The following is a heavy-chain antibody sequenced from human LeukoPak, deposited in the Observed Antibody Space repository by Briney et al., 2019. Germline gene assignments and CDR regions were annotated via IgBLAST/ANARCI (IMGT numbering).Heavy chain of an antibody. Sequence: PGGSLRLSCAASGFTFSSHGMNWVRQAPGKGLEWVSGSSSIGGRTYYADSVKGRFTVTRDNSRNTLHLQMNSLRAEDTAVYYCARDQGPGDFWSGYYNYYYYMDVWGKGTTVTVSS. CDR3: ARDQGPGDFWSGYYNYYYYMDV. V-gene: IGHV3-23*01. J-gene: IGHJ6*03. CDR1: GFTFSSHG. D-gene: IGHD3-3*01. CDR2: SSSIGGRT.